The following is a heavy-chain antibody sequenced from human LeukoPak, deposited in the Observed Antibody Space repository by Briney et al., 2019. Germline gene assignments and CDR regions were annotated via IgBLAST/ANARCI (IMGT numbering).Heavy chain of an antibody. Sequence: PGGSLRLSCAGSGFTFSSSGINWVRQTPGKGLEWVSVISGGGDSTYYADSVKGRFTISRDNSKNTLYLQMNSLRAEDTAVYYCARTPRMVTATNYFDYWGQGTLVTVSS. CDR2: ISGGGDST. D-gene: IGHD2-21*02. CDR3: ARTPRMVTATNYFDY. CDR1: GFTFSSSG. V-gene: IGHV3-23*01. J-gene: IGHJ4*02.